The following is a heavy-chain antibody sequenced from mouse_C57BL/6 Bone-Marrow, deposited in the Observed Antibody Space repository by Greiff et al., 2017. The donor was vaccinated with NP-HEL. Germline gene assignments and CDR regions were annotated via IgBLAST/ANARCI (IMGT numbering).Heavy chain of an antibody. Sequence: QVQLQQSGAELVRPGASVKLSCKASGYTFTDYYINWVKQRPGQGLEWIARIYPGSGNTYYNETFKGKATLTAEKSSSTAYMQLSSLTSEDSAVYFCARTVVATHWYFDVWGTGTTVTVSS. D-gene: IGHD1-1*01. CDR1: GYTFTDYY. V-gene: IGHV1-76*01. J-gene: IGHJ1*03. CDR2: IYPGSGNT. CDR3: ARTVVATHWYFDV.